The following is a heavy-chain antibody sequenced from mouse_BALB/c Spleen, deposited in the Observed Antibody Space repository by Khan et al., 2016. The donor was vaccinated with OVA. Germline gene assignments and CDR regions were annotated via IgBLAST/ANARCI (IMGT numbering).Heavy chain of an antibody. CDR2: ISYSGST. V-gene: IGHV3-2*02. CDR1: GYSITSGYG. CDR3: TRKDRIKY. D-gene: IGHD2-14*01. Sequence: VQLKQSGPGLVKPSQSLSLTCTVTGYSITSGYGWNWIRQFPGNKLEWMGYISYSGSTNYNPSLQSRISITRDTSKNQFFLQLNSVTTEDTATYYWTRKDRIKYWGQGTTLTVSS. J-gene: IGHJ2*01.